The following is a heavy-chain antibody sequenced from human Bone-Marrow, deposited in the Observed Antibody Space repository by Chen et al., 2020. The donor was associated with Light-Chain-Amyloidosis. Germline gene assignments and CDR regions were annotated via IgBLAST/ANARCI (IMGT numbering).Heavy chain of an antibody. CDR3: ARRRDGYNFDY. V-gene: IGHV5-51*01. CDR2: IYPDDSDA. CDR1: GYTFPNYW. Sequence: EVQLEQSGPEVKKPGESLKISCKGSGYTFPNYWLGWVRQMPGKGLEWMGVIYPDDSDARYSPSFEGQVTISADKSITTAYLQWRSLKASDTAMYYCARRRDGYNFDYWGQGTLVTGSS. J-gene: IGHJ4*02. D-gene: IGHD5-12*01.